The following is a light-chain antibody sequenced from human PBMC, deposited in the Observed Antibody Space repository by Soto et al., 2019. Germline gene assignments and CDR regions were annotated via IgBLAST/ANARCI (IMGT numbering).Light chain of an antibody. CDR2: DAS. CDR3: QQRGSWPAT. V-gene: IGKV3-11*01. J-gene: IGKJ3*01. CDR1: QSVNNF. Sequence: EILLTQSPAIVSLSPGERATLSSRASQSVNNFFAWYQQKPGQAPRLLIYDASYRAPGIPARFSGSGSGTDFTLTISSLEAEDSAVYYCQQRGSWPATFGPGTKVDIK.